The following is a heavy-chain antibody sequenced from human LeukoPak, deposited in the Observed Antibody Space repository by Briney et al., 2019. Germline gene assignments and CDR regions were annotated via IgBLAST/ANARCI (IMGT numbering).Heavy chain of an antibody. V-gene: IGHV3-11*04. CDR1: GFTFSDYF. D-gene: IGHD1-26*01. CDR3: ARVNPSNSGFYAY. J-gene: IGHJ1*01. CDR2: IGPSSDNI. Sequence: PGGSLRLSCAASGFTFSDYFMSWIRQAPEKGLEWVSCIGPSSDNINYADSVKGRFTVSRDNAKNSVYLQMNSLRAEDTAVYFCARVNPSNSGFYAYWGQGTLVSDCS.